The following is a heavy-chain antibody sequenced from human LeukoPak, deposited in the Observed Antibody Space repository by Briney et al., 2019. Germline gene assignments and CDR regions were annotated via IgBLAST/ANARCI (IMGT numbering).Heavy chain of an antibody. J-gene: IGHJ4*02. CDR3: ARVFAGHSAPVEFDY. D-gene: IGHD3-10*02. Sequence: GGSLRLSCAASGFTFSSYSMNWVRQAPGKGLEWVSYMSTSDSPIYYTDSVKGRFTISRDNAKNSLYLQMNSLRASDTAVYYCARVFAGHSAPVEFDYWGQGTLVTVSS. V-gene: IGHV3-48*04. CDR2: MSTSDSPI. CDR1: GFTFSSYS.